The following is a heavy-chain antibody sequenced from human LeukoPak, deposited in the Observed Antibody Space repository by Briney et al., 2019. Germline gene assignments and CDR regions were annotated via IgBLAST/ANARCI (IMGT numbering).Heavy chain of an antibody. CDR3: ATYRQVLLPFES. CDR2: IFPSGGEI. CDR1: GFTFSIAW. D-gene: IGHD2-8*02. Sequence: PGGSLRLSCAASGFTFSIAWMSWVRQPPGKGLEWVSSIFPSGGEIHYADSVRGRFTISRDNSKSTLSLQMNSLRAEDTAIYYCATYRQVLLPFESWGQGTLVTVSS. V-gene: IGHV3-23*01. J-gene: IGHJ4*02.